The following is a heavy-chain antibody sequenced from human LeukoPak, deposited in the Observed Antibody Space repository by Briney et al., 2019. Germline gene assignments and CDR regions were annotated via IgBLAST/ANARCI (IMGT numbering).Heavy chain of an antibody. D-gene: IGHD5-12*01. CDR1: GYTFTGYY. CDR2: ISAYNGNT. J-gene: IGHJ5*02. Sequence: ASVKVSCKASGYTFTGYYMHWVRQAPGQGLEWMGWISAYNGNTNYAQKLQGRVTMTTDTSTSTAYMELRSLRSDDTAVYYCARVSSRSGYALGFDPWGQGTLVTVSS. V-gene: IGHV1-18*04. CDR3: ARVSSRSGYALGFDP.